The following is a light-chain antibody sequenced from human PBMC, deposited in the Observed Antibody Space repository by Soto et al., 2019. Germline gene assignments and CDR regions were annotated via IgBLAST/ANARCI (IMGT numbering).Light chain of an antibody. CDR1: QSFRGL. V-gene: IGKV3-11*01. Sequence: EVVLTQSPVTLSLSPGERDTLSCRASQSFRGLLAWYQQKPGQAPRLLIYDAYNRATGIPPRFSGSGSGTDFTLTISSLEPEDSAVYYCQQYNNWPYTFGQGTKVDIK. J-gene: IGKJ2*01. CDR2: DAY. CDR3: QQYNNWPYT.